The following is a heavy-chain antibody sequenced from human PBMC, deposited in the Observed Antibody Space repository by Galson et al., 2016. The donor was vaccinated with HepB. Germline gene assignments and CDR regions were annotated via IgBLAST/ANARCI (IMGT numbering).Heavy chain of an antibody. CDR3: ARTFPDLDYDSPGKYFFDT. J-gene: IGHJ5*02. CDR2: TFYSGSD. V-gene: IGHV4-31*03. CDR1: GGAISRGGYY. D-gene: IGHD3-22*01. Sequence: TLSLTCTVSGGAISRGGYYWSWIRQVPGKGLEWIGYTFYSGSDYYNPSFKNRVTISADTSKNQIYLNMMFATVADTAVYYCARTFPDLDYDSPGKYFFDTWGQGARVIVSA.